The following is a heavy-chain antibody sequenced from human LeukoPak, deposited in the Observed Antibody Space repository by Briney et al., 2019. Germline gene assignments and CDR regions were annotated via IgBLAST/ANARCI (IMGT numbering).Heavy chain of an antibody. V-gene: IGHV3-23*01. CDR3: ARDPYYDILTGYYDY. D-gene: IGHD3-9*01. CDR2: ISTSGDSI. J-gene: IGHJ4*02. Sequence: GGSLRLSCAASGFTFSSYAMNWVRQAPGKGLEWVSVISTSGDSIYYADAVKGRFTISRDNSKNTLYLQMNSLRAEDTAVYYCARDPYYDILTGYYDYWGQGTLVTVSS. CDR1: GFTFSSYA.